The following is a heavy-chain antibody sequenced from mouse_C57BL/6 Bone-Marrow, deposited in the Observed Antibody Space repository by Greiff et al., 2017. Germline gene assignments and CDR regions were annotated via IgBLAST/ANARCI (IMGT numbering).Heavy chain of an antibody. CDR2: ISDGGSYT. Sequence: EVQLVESGGGLVKPGGSLKLSCAASGFTFSSYAMSWVRQTPEKRLEWVATISDGGSYTYYPDNVKGRFIISRDNAKNNLYLQMSHLKSEDTAMYYCARDKDYGSSFLFAYWGQGTLVTVSA. V-gene: IGHV5-4*01. J-gene: IGHJ3*01. CDR1: GFTFSSYA. CDR3: ARDKDYGSSFLFAY. D-gene: IGHD1-1*01.